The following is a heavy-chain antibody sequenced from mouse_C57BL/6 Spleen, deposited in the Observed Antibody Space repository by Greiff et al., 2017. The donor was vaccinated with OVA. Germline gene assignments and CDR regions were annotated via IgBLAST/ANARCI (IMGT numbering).Heavy chain of an antibody. J-gene: IGHJ4*01. CDR3: ARQPTMITTDLGAMDY. V-gene: IGHV2-6-1*01. CDR1: GFSLTSYG. Sequence: VMLVESGPGLVAPSQSLSITCTVSGFSLTSYGVHWVRQPPGKGLEWLVVIWSDGSTTYNSALKSRLSISKDNSKSQVFLKMNSLQTDDTAMYYCARQPTMITTDLGAMDYWGQGTSVTVSS. D-gene: IGHD2-4*01. CDR2: IWSDGST.